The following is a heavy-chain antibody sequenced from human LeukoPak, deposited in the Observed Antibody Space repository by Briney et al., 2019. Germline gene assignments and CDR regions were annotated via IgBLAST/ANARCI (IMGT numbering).Heavy chain of an antibody. V-gene: IGHV4-4*07. D-gene: IGHD5-12*01. Sequence: SETLSLTCTVSGGSISSYYWIWLRQPAGKGLEWIGRIYTSGSTNYNPSLKGRVTMSVDTSKNQFSLKLSSVTAADTAVYYCARSGYDYYYYYMDVWGKGTTVTVSS. J-gene: IGHJ6*03. CDR2: IYTSGST. CDR3: ARSGYDYYYYYMDV. CDR1: GGSISSYY.